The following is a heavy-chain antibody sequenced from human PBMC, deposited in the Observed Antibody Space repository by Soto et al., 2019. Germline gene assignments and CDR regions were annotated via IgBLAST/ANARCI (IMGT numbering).Heavy chain of an antibody. J-gene: IGHJ4*02. CDR3: GTFVVPASRQTDFDF. Sequence: SETLSRTGTVSGCSISTSNYYWVRQLQPPGKGLDWIGNIYYSGTTYYNPSLKSRVTISVDTSKNQFSLKLNSVTAADTAVYYCGTFVVPASRQTDFDFWGPGTLVTVSS. V-gene: IGHV4-39*01. D-gene: IGHD2-21*02. CDR1: GCSISTSNYY. CDR2: IYYSGTT.